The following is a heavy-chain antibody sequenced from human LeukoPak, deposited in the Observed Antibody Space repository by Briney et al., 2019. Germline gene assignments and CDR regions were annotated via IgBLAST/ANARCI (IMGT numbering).Heavy chain of an antibody. CDR2: ISAYNGNT. CDR3: AKGITAAAFDY. Sequence: ASVKVSCKASGYTFTSYGISWVRQAPGQGLEWMGWISAYNGNTNYAQNFQGRVTMTTDTSTSTAYMELRSLGSDDTAVFYCAKGITAAAFDYWGQGTLVTVSS. V-gene: IGHV1-18*01. D-gene: IGHD6-25*01. J-gene: IGHJ4*02. CDR1: GYTFTSYG.